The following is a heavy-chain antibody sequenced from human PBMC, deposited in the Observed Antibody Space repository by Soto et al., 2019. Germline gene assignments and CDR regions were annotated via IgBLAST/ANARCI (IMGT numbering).Heavy chain of an antibody. CDR3: ARGSVLCFGEYDL. D-gene: IGHD3-10*01. CDR2: INHSGST. J-gene: IGHJ2*01. CDR1: GGSFSGYY. V-gene: IGHV4-34*01. Sequence: QVQLQQWGAGLLKPSETLSLTCAVYGGSFSGYYWSWIRQPPGKGLEWIGEINHSGSTKDNPSLKRRLTISVDTSKNQYSLKLSSVTAEDTAVYYCARGSVLCFGEYDLWGRGTLVTVSS.